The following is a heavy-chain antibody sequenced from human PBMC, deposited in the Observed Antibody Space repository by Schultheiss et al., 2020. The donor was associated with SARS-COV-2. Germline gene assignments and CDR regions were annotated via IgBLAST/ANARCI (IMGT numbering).Heavy chain of an antibody. Sequence: SQTLLLTCAVYGGSFRGYYWSWIRQPPGKGLEWVGSGYYSGSTNYNPSLKSRVTISVDTSKNQFSLKLSSVTAADTAVYYCARGRVVVVPAAFRSFDPWGQGTLVTVSS. CDR2: GYYSGST. CDR3: ARGRVVVVPAAFRSFDP. D-gene: IGHD2-2*01. CDR1: GGSFRGYY. J-gene: IGHJ5*02. V-gene: IGHV4-59*12.